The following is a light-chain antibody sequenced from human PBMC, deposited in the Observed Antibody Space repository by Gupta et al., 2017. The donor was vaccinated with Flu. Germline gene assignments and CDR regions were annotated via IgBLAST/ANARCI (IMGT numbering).Light chain of an antibody. V-gene: IGLV2-14*01. J-gene: IGLJ1*01. CDR2: DVS. CDR1: SSDVGGYNS. CDR3: SSYTSSTTLV. Sequence: QSALTQPASVSGSPGQSITISCTGTSSDVGGYNSVSWYQTHPGKAPKLMIYDVSNWPSGVSDRFSGSKSGNTASLTISGLQAEDEAEYYCSSYTSSTTLVFGTGTKVNVL.